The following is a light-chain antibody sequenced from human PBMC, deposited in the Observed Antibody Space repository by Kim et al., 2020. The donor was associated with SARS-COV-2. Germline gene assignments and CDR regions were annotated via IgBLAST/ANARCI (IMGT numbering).Light chain of an antibody. V-gene: IGLV6-57*01. J-gene: IGLJ3*02. Sequence: KTVTIYCTRSSGSIASTNVQWYQQRPGTSPTAVIFENNQRPSGVPDRFSGSIDGSSNSASLTISGLKTEDEADYYCQSFDSNIQVFGGGTQLTVL. CDR2: ENN. CDR1: SGSIASTN. CDR3: QSFDSNIQV.